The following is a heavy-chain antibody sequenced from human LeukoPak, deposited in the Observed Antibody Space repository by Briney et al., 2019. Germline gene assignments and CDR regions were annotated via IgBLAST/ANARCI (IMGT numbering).Heavy chain of an antibody. CDR2: INHSGST. D-gene: IGHD3-10*01. CDR3: ASSKGVTMVRGVINWFDP. CDR1: GGSFSGYY. Sequence: PSETLSLTCAVYGGSFSGYYWSWIRQPPGKGLEWIGEINHSGSTNYNPSLKSRVTISVDTSKNQFSLKLSSVTAADTAVYYCASSKGVTMVRGVINWFDPWGQGTLVTVSS. J-gene: IGHJ5*02. V-gene: IGHV4-34*01.